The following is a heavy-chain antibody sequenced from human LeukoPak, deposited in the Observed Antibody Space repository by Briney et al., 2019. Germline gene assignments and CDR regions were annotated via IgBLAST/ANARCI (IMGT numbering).Heavy chain of an antibody. Sequence: GRSLRLSCGASGFTFSSYTMHWVRQTPGKGLEWVAVISDDGHGRVQYYADSVEGRFTISRDNAKNSLYLQMNSLRAEDTAVYYCARDLIGDYDTGGYQLADPFDSWGQGTLVTVSS. CDR1: GFTFSSYT. V-gene: IGHV3-30*04. CDR2: ISDDGHGRVQ. CDR3: ARDLIGDYDTGGYQLADPFDS. D-gene: IGHD3-22*01. J-gene: IGHJ4*02.